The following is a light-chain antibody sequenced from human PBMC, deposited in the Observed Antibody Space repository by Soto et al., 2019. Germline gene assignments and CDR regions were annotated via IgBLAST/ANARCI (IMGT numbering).Light chain of an antibody. CDR1: SSDVGGYKY. CDR3: SSYAASNNLGV. J-gene: IGLJ2*01. CDR2: EVS. Sequence: QSALTQPPSASGSPGQSVTISCIGTSSDVGGYKYVSWYQQHPGKAPKLMIYEVSKRPSGVPDRFSGSKSGNTASLTVSGLQAVDEADYYCSSYAASNNLGVFGGGTKLTVL. V-gene: IGLV2-8*01.